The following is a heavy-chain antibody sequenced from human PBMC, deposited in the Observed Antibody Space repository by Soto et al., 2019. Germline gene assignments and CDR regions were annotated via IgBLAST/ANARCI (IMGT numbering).Heavy chain of an antibody. J-gene: IGHJ4*02. CDR3: ARDHIAVAGTGPWDY. CDR1: GFAFSSYW. Sequence: GGSLRLSCAASGFAFSSYWMHWVRQAPGKGLVWVSRINSDGSSTSYADSVKGRFTISRDNAKNTLCLQMNSLRAGDTAVYYCARDHIAVAGTGPWDYWGQGTLVTVSS. CDR2: INSDGSST. D-gene: IGHD6-19*01. V-gene: IGHV3-74*01.